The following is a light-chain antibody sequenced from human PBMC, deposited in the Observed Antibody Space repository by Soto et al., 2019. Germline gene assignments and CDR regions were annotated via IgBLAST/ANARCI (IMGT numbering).Light chain of an antibody. CDR2: EVT. CDR1: SSDVGGYNY. CDR3: TSYAGSYAVI. J-gene: IGLJ2*01. V-gene: IGLV2-8*01. Sequence: QSALTQPPSASGSPGQSVTISCTGTSSDVGGYNYVSWYQQRPGRAPNLLIYEVTKRPSGVPDRFSGSKSGNTASLTVSGLQTADEADYYCTSYAGSYAVIFGGGTKLTVL.